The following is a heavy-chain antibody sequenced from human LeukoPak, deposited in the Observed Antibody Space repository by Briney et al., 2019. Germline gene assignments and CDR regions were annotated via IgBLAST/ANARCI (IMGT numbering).Heavy chain of an antibody. CDR3: AKRIGHRCFDY. V-gene: IGHV3-23*01. CDR1: GFTFSTYA. CDR2: ISSGGVTT. J-gene: IGHJ4*02. Sequence: GGSLRLSCAASGFTFSTYAMSWVRQAPEKGLEWVSGISSGGVTTDYADSVKGRFTISRDNSKNTLYLQMNSLRADDTAFYYCAKRIGHRCFDYWGQGTLVTVSS. D-gene: IGHD2/OR15-2a*01.